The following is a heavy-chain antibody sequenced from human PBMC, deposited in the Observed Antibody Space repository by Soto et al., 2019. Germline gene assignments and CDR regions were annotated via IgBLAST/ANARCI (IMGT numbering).Heavy chain of an antibody. V-gene: IGHV3-74*01. J-gene: IGHJ2*01. D-gene: IGHD3-10*01. CDR1: GFTFSSYW. CDR2: INSDGSTT. CDR3: GRVGVGNWYFDL. Sequence: EVQLVESGGGLVQPGGSLRLSCAASGFTFSSYWMHWVRQAPGKGLVWVSRINSDGSTTSYADSVRGRFTISRDNAKNTLYLQMNSLRAEDTAVYYCGRVGVGNWYFDLWGRGTLVTVSS.